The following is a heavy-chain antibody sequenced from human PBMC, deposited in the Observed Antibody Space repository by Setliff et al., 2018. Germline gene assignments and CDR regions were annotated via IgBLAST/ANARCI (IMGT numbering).Heavy chain of an antibody. CDR3: SRFGLYYEAVYGGGDYYYYGMDV. J-gene: IGHJ6*02. D-gene: IGHD3-16*01. V-gene: IGHV1-18*01. CDR2: ISGYNGNT. Sequence: GASVKVSCKASGYTFTSYGFSWVRQAPGQGLEWMGWISGYNGNTNYAQKVQGRVTMTTDTSTGTIYMELGSLRADDTAVYYCSRFGLYYEAVYGGGDYYYYGMDVWGQGTTVTVSS. CDR1: GYTFTSYG.